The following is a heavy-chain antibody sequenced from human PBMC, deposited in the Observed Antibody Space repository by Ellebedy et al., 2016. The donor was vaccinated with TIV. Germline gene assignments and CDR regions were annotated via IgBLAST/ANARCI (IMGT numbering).Heavy chain of an antibody. CDR3: AKGRSGTYIHHAFDS. J-gene: IGHJ4*02. Sequence: PGGSLRLSCAASGFTFSGYAMSWVRQAPGKGLGWVSGINSGGTRTYYADSVKGRFTISRDKSKNTLYLQMNSLRADDTAIYDCAKGRSGTYIHHAFDSWGQGTLVTVSS. V-gene: IGHV3-23*01. D-gene: IGHD1-14*01. CDR2: INSGGTRT. CDR1: GFTFSGYA.